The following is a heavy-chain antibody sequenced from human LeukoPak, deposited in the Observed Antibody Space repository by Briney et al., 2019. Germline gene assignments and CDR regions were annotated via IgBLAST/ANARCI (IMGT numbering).Heavy chain of an antibody. Sequence: GGSLRLSCAASGFTFSDYYMSWIRQAPGKGPEWVSVIYSGGSTYYADSVKGRFTISRDNSKNTLYLQMSSLRAEDTAVYYCARSNSFDIWGQGTMVTVSS. CDR3: ARSNSFDI. V-gene: IGHV3-66*01. CDR1: GFTFSDYY. J-gene: IGHJ3*02. CDR2: IYSGGST.